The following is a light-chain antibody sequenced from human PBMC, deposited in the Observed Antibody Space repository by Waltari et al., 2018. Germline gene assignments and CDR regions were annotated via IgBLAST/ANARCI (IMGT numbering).Light chain of an antibody. J-gene: IGLJ2*01. CDR1: SSDIGNYNY. CDR3: GSYTRSRTLV. Sequence: QSALTQPASVSGSPGQSIIISCTGSSSDIGNYNYVSWYQQHPGKAPKLIIYDVSNRPTGVSNRFSGSKSGNTASLTISGLQAEDEANYFCGSYTRSRTLVFGGGTKLTVL. CDR2: DVS. V-gene: IGLV2-14*03.